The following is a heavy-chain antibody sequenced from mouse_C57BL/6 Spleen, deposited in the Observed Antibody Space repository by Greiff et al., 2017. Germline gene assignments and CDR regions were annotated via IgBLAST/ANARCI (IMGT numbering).Heavy chain of an antibody. CDR1: GYTFTDYN. V-gene: IGHV1-18*01. J-gene: IGHJ2*01. CDR3: ARRGYYGSSYLYYFDY. Sequence: VHVKQSGPELVKPGASVKIPCKASGYTFTDYNMDWVKQSHGKSLEWIGDINPNNGGTIYNQKFKGKATLTVDKSSSTAYMELRSLTSEDTAVYYCARRGYYGSSYLYYFDYWGQGTTLTVSS. D-gene: IGHD1-1*01. CDR2: INPNNGGT.